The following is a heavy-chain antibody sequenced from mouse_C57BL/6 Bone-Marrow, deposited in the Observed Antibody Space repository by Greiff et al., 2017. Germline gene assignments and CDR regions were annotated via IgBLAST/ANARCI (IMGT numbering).Heavy chain of an antibody. CDR2: IYPGSGST. V-gene: IGHV1-55*01. CDR1: GYTFTSYW. Sequence: VQLQQPGAELVKPGASVKMSCKASGYTFTSYWITWVQQRPGQGLEWIGDIYPGSGSTNYNEKFKSKATLTVDTSSSTAYMQLRSLTSEDSAVYYCEREGRDGDVLWYFDVWGTGTTVTVSS. CDR3: EREGRDGDVLWYFDV. D-gene: IGHD2-13*01. J-gene: IGHJ1*03.